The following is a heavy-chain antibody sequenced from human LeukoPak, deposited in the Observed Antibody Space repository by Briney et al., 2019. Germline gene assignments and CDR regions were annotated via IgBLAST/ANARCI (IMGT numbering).Heavy chain of an antibody. D-gene: IGHD2-15*01. CDR1: GFTFSSYG. V-gene: IGHV3-30*03. Sequence: GGSLRLSCAASGFTFSSYGMHWVRQAPGKGLEWVAVISYDGSNKYYADSVKGRFTISRDNYTNTLYLQMNSLRAEDTAVYYCAYCSGGSCYDYGMDVWGQGTTVTVSS. J-gene: IGHJ6*02. CDR2: ISYDGSNK. CDR3: AYCSGGSCYDYGMDV.